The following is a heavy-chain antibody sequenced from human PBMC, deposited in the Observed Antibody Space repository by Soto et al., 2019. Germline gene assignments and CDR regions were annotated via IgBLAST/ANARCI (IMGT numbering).Heavy chain of an antibody. CDR3: ARDVLPISGSYYYGMDV. J-gene: IGHJ6*02. D-gene: IGHD1-26*01. CDR1: GGSISSGGYY. V-gene: IGHV4-31*03. Sequence: KQSQTLSLTCTVSGGSISSGGYYWSWIRQHPGKGLEWIGYIYYSGSTYYNPSLKSRVTISVDTSKNQFSLKLSSVTAADTAVYYCARDVLPISGSYYYGMDVWGQGTTGTVSS. CDR2: IYYSGST.